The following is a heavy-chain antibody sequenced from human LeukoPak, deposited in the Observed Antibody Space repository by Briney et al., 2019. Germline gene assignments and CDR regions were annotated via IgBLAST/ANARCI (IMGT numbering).Heavy chain of an antibody. CDR3: ARVARSSGWDFDY. CDR2: INPNSGGT. D-gene: IGHD6-19*01. Sequence: ASVKVSCKASGYTFTGYYMHWVRQAPGQGLEWMGWINPNSGGTNYAQKFQGRVTMTRDTSISTAYMELSRLRSDDTAVYYCARVARSSGWDFDYWGQGTLVTVYS. CDR1: GYTFTGYY. J-gene: IGHJ4*02. V-gene: IGHV1-2*02.